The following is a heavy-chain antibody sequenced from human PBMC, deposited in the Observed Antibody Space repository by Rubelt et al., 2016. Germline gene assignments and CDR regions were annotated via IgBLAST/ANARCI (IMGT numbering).Heavy chain of an antibody. CDR3: ARDFQWGYSSPGDAFDI. Sequence: QVQLVESGGGVVQPGRSLRLSCAASGFTFSSYGMHWVRQAPGKGLEWVAGIWYDGSNKYYADSVKGRFTISRDNSKNTLYLQMNSLRAEETAVYYCARDFQWGYSSPGDAFDIWGQGTMVTVSS. CDR2: IWYDGSNK. V-gene: IGHV3-33*01. CDR1: GFTFSSYG. D-gene: IGHD6-13*01. J-gene: IGHJ3*02.